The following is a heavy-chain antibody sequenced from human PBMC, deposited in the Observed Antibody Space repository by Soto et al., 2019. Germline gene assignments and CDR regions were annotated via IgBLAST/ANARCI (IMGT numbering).Heavy chain of an antibody. J-gene: IGHJ6*02. V-gene: IGHV4-34*01. CDR2: INHSGSA. CDR3: ARLHGYCISSSCHGHYAMDV. D-gene: IGHD2-2*01. Sequence: SETLSLTCDVYGGSFSGYIWTWIRQTPGKGLQWIGQINHSGSANYNPSLKSRVTVSVDTSKNQFSLKVTSVTAADTAVYYCARLHGYCISSSCHGHYAMDVWGQGTTVTVSS. CDR1: GGSFSGYI.